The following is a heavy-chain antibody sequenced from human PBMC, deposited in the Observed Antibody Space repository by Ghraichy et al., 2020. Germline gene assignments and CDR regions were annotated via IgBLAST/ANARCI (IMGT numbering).Heavy chain of an antibody. D-gene: IGHD5-18*01. J-gene: IGHJ6*02. CDR3: ARVKTRVDSADYYYYGMDV. Sequence: SVKVSCKASGGTFSSYAISWVRQAPGQGLEWMGGIIPIFGTANYAQKFQGRVTITADESTSTAYMELSSLRSEDTAVYYCARVKTRVDSADYYYYGMDVWGQGTTVTVSS. CDR1: GGTFSSYA. CDR2: IIPIFGTA. V-gene: IGHV1-69*13.